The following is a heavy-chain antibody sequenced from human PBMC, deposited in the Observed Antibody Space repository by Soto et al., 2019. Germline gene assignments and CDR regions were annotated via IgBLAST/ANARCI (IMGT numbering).Heavy chain of an antibody. CDR3: ARDPPERYCGGDCYKHRYVDL. J-gene: IGHJ2*01. Sequence: QVQLVQSGAEVKKPGSSVKVSCKASGGTFSSYTISWVRQAPGQGLEWMGRIIPNLGIANYAQKFQGRVTITADKSTSTAYMELSSLRSEDTAVYYCARDPPERYCGGDCYKHRYVDLWGRGTMVTVSS. CDR1: GGTFSSYT. V-gene: IGHV1-69*08. D-gene: IGHD2-21*02. CDR2: IIPNLGIA.